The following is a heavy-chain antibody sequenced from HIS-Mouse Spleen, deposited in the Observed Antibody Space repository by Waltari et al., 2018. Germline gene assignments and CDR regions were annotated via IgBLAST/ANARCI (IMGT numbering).Heavy chain of an antibody. CDR2: ISWNSGGM. D-gene: IGHD6-13*01. CDR1: GFTFDDYA. Sequence: EVQLVESGGGLVQPGRSLRLSCAASGFTFDDYAMHWVRQAPGKGLEWVSGISWNSGGMGYADSLKGRFTSSRDNAKNSLYLQMNSLRAEDTALYYCAKDMGGIAAVRFDYWGQGTLVTVSS. V-gene: IGHV3-9*01. CDR3: AKDMGGIAAVRFDY. J-gene: IGHJ4*02.